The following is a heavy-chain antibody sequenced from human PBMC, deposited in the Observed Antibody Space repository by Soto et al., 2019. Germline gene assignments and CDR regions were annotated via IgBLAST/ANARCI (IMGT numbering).Heavy chain of an antibody. D-gene: IGHD1-1*01. CDR3: ARFRPNWNYRGMDV. CDR1: GGSFSGYY. CDR2: INHSGST. Sequence: QVQLQQWGAGLLKPSETLSLTCAVYGGSFSGYYWSWIRQPPGKGLEWIGEINHSGSTNYNPSLKSRVTISVDTSKNQFSLKLSSVTAADTAVYYCARFRPNWNYRGMDVWGQGTTVTVSS. V-gene: IGHV4-34*01. J-gene: IGHJ6*02.